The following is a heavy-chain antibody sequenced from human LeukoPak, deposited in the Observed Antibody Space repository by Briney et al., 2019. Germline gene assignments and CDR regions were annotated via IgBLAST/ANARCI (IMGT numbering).Heavy chain of an antibody. CDR1: GFTVSSNY. D-gene: IGHD5-18*01. CDR2: IYSGGST. J-gene: IGHJ3*02. CDR3: ARDRGEFFRGYSYGGGSYAFDI. V-gene: IGHV3-66*01. Sequence: GGSLRLSCAASGFTVSSNYMSWVRQAPGKGLEWVSVIYSGGSTYYADSVKGRFTISRDNSKNTLYLQMNSLRAEDTAVYYCARDRGEFFRGYSYGGGSYAFDIWGQGTMVTVSS.